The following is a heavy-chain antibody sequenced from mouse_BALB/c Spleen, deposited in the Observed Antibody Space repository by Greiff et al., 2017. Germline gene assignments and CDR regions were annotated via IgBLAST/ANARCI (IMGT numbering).Heavy chain of an antibody. CDR3: ARGKITTFHAMDY. J-gene: IGHJ4*01. CDR1: GYTFTSYN. V-gene: IGHV1-12*01. D-gene: IGHD1-1*01. CDR2: IYPGNGDT. Sequence: QVQLQQPGAELVKPGASVKMSCKASGYTFTSYNMHWVKQTPGQGLEWIGAIYPGNGDTSYNQKFKGKATLTADKSSSTAYMQLSSLTSEDTAVYYCARGKITTFHAMDYWGQGTSVTVSS.